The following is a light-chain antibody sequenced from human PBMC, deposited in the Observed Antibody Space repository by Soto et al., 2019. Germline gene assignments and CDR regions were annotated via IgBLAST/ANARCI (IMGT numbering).Light chain of an antibody. Sequence: QSVLTQPASVSGSPGQSITISCTGTSSDVGAYDYVSWYQQHPDKAPKLMIYEVSYRPSGVSNRFSGSKSVNTATLTISGLQAEDEADYHCSSSTTSSTRFFGTGT. CDR2: EVS. V-gene: IGLV2-14*03. CDR3: SSSTTSSTRF. CDR1: SSDVGAYDY. J-gene: IGLJ1*01.